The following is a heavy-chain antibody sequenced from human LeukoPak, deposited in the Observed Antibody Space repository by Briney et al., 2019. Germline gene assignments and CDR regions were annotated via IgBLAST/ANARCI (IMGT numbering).Heavy chain of an antibody. CDR2: IISSSSYI. J-gene: IGHJ4*02. CDR1: GFTFSTYS. V-gene: IGHV3-21*04. CDR3: AKGNGYSYGRYYFDY. Sequence: PGGSLRLSCAASGFTFSTYSMNWVRQAPGKGLEWVSSIISSSSYIYYADSVKGRFTISRDNSKNTLYLQVNSLRAEDTAVYYCAKGNGYSYGRYYFDYWGQGTLVTVSS. D-gene: IGHD5-18*01.